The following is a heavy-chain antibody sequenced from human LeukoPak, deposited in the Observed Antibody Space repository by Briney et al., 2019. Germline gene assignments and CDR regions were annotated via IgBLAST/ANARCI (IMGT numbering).Heavy chain of an antibody. V-gene: IGHV6-1*01. D-gene: IGHD6-13*01. CDR3: ARVIAAAGLYYYYYMDV. CDR1: GDSVSSNSAA. Sequence: SQTLSLTCAISGDSVSSNSAAWNWIRQSPSRGLEWLGRTYYRSKWYNDYAVSVKSRITINPDTSKNQFSLQLNSVTPEDTAVYYCARVIAAAGLYYYYYMDVWGKGTTVTVS. CDR2: TYYRSKWYN. J-gene: IGHJ6*03.